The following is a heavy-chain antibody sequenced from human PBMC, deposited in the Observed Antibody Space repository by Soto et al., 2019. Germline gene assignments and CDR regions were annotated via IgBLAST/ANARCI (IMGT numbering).Heavy chain of an antibody. Sequence: QVQLVQSGAEVKKPGSSVKVSCKASGGTFSSYAISWVRQAPGQVLEWMGGIIPIFGTANYAQKFQGRVTITADESTSTAYMELSSLRSEDTAVYYCARAETMIPQVGDAFDIWGQGTMVTVSS. CDR1: GGTFSSYA. D-gene: IGHD3-22*01. V-gene: IGHV1-69*01. CDR3: ARAETMIPQVGDAFDI. J-gene: IGHJ3*02. CDR2: IIPIFGTA.